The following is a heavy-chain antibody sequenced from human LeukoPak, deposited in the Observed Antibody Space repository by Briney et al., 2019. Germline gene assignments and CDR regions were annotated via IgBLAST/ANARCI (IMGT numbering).Heavy chain of an antibody. CDR2: IYYSGST. J-gene: IGHJ4*02. Sequence: TSETLSLTCTVSGGSISSSSYYWGWIRQPPGKGLEWIGSIYYSGSTYYGPSLKSRATISVDTSKNHFSLKLSSVTAADTAVCYCARRATNWGSFDYWGQGNPVTVSS. CDR1: GGSISSSSYY. V-gene: IGHV4-39*02. CDR3: ARRATNWGSFDY. D-gene: IGHD7-27*01.